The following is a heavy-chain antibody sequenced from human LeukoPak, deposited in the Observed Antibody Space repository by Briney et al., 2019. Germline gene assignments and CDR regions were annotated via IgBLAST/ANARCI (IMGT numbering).Heavy chain of an antibody. Sequence: ASVKVSCKASGGTFSSYAISWVRQAPGQGLAWMGRIIPILGIANYAQKFQGRVTITADKSTSTAYMELSSLRSEDTAVYYCARDRELLTPCDYWGQGTLVTVSS. CDR1: GGTFSSYA. CDR3: ARDRELLTPCDY. J-gene: IGHJ4*02. V-gene: IGHV1-69*04. D-gene: IGHD1-26*01. CDR2: IIPILGIA.